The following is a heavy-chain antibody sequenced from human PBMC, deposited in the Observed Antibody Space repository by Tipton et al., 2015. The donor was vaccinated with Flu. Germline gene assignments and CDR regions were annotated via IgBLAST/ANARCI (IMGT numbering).Heavy chain of an antibody. CDR1: GGSFSDFN. V-gene: IGHV4-34*01. CDR2: IHHRGNT. D-gene: IGHD6-19*01. J-gene: IGHJ2*01. CDR3: VRLPRYSSGWGRYGDL. Sequence: LVKPSETLSLTCGVSGGSFSDFNWGWIRQSPGKGLEWIGEIHHRGNTNYQSSLNSRVSISVDTSKNEVSLRLNSLTAADTAIYFCVRLPRYSSGWGRYGDLWGRGTLVTVS.